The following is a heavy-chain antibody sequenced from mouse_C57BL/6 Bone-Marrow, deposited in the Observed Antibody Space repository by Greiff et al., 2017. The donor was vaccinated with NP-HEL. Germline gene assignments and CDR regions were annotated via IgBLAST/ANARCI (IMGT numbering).Heavy chain of an antibody. J-gene: IGHJ4*01. Sequence: VHVKQSGAELVRPGASVKLSCTASGFNIKDDYMHWVKQRPEQGLEWIGWIDPENGDTEYASKFQGKATITADTSSNTAYLQLSSLTSEDTAVYYCTRDYYAVDYWGQGTSVTVSS. D-gene: IGHD3-3*01. CDR2: IDPENGDT. CDR1: GFNIKDDY. CDR3: TRDYYAVDY. V-gene: IGHV14-4*01.